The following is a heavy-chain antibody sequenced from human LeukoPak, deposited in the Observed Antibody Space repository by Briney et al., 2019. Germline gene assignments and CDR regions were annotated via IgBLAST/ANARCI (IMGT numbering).Heavy chain of an antibody. V-gene: IGHV3-21*01. J-gene: IGHJ4*02. CDR1: GFTFSSYS. CDR3: ARIMTQQMVFDY. Sequence: PGGSLRLSCAASGFTFSSYSMNWVRQAPGKGLEWVSFISSSSSYIYYADSVKGRSTISRDNAKNSLYLQMNSLRAEDTAVYYCARIMTQQMVFDYWGQGTLVTVSS. D-gene: IGHD6-13*01. CDR2: ISSSSSYI.